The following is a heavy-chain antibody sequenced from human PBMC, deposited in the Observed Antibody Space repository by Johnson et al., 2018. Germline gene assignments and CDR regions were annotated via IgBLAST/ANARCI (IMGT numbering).Heavy chain of an antibody. J-gene: IGHJ6*03. CDR2: IGTAGDT. CDR1: GFTFSSYD. D-gene: IGHD3-10*01. Sequence: VQLVQSGGGLVQPGGSLRLSCAASGFTFSSYDMHWVRQATGKGLEWVSAIGTAGDTYYPGSVKGRFTISRENAKNSLYLQMNSLRAGDPAVYYCARGTMVRGRPRYSYYMDVWGKGTTVTVSS. V-gene: IGHV3-13*01. CDR3: ARGTMVRGRPRYSYYMDV.